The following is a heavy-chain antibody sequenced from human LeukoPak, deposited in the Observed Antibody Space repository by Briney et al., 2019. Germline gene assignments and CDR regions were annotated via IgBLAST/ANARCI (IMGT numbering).Heavy chain of an antibody. J-gene: IGHJ4*02. D-gene: IGHD6-13*01. CDR1: GYSFTSYW. V-gene: IGHV5-51*01. CDR2: IYPGDSDT. CDR3: ARRSSVRKGYSSSWYWDY. Sequence: RGESLNISCKGSGYSFTSYWIGWVRQMPGKGLEWMGIIYPGDSDTRYSPSFQGQVTISADKSISTAYLQWSSLKASDTAMYYCARRSSVRKGYSSSWYWDYWGQGTLVTVSS.